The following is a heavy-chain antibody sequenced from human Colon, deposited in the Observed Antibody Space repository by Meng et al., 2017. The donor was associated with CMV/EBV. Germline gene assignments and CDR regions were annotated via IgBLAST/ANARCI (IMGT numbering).Heavy chain of an antibody. Sequence: QVQRVKSGAEVKKPEASLKVSCKASGYTFTSYDINWVRQARGQGPEWIEYMNTNSGHTAYAQKFQRRVTITGDTAINTAYMELSSLRSEDTAVYYCATSFYGGLPWGQGTLVTVSS. CDR2: MNTNSGHT. V-gene: IGHV1-8*01. D-gene: IGHD2/OR15-2a*01. J-gene: IGHJ5*02. CDR1: GYTFTSYD. CDR3: ATSFYGGLP.